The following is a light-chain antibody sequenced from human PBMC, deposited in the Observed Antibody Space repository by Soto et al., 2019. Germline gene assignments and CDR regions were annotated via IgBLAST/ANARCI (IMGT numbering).Light chain of an antibody. CDR1: GSDVGSYNL. Sequence: QSVLAQPASVSGSPGQSITISCTGTGSDVGSYNLVSWYQQHPGKAPKLMIYEGTERPSGVSNRFSGSKSGNTASLTISGLQAEDEADYYCTSYTSSSTLDVVFGGGTKVTVL. J-gene: IGLJ2*01. CDR3: TSYTSSSTLDVV. CDR2: EGT. V-gene: IGLV2-14*02.